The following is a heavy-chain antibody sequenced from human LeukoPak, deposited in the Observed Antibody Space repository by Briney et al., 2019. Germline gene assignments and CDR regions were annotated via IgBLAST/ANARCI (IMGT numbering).Heavy chain of an antibody. J-gene: IGHJ4*02. V-gene: IGHV3-30-3*01. CDR2: ISYDGSNK. CDR1: GFTFSSYA. Sequence: GGSLRLSCAASGFTFSSYAMHWVRQAPGKGLEWVVVISYDGSNKYYADSVKGRFTISRDNSKNTLYLQMNSLRAEDTAVYYCARDLDGTMHDGDYWGQGTLVTVSS. D-gene: IGHD1-14*01. CDR3: ARDLDGTMHDGDY.